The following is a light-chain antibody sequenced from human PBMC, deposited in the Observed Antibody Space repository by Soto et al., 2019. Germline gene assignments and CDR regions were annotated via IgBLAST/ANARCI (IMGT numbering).Light chain of an antibody. CDR1: QSISSY. Sequence: DIQMTQSPSSLSASVGDRVTITCRASQSISSYLNWYQQKPGKAPKLLIYAASSLQSGVPLRFSGSGSGTDFTLTISSLQPEDFATYDCQQSYSTPPWTFGQGTQVEIK. CDR2: AAS. CDR3: QQSYSTPPWT. V-gene: IGKV1-39*01. J-gene: IGKJ1*01.